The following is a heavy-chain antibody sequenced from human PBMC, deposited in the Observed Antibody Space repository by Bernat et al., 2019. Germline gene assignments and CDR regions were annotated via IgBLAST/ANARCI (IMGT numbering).Heavy chain of an antibody. CDR3: ARDYHISGYYRVAFDI. V-gene: IGHV3-48*01. D-gene: IGHD3-22*01. J-gene: IGHJ3*02. Sequence: EVQLVESGGGLVQPGGSLRLSCAASGFTFSSYSMNWVRQAPGKGLEWVSYISSSSSTKYYADSVKGRFTISRDNAKNSLYLQMNSLGAEDMAVYYCARDYHISGYYRVAFDIWGQGTMVTVSS. CDR2: ISSSSSTK. CDR1: GFTFSSYS.